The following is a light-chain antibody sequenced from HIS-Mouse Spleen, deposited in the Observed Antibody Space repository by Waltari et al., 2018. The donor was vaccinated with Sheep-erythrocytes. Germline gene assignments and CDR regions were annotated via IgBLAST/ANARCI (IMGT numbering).Light chain of an antibody. V-gene: IGLV2-11*01. CDR1: STDVGCYNK. CDR2: DVS. Sequence: QSALTQPRSVSGSPGQSVTISCPGTSTDVGCYNKVSLYQQHPGKAPKLMIYDVSKRPSGVPDRCSGSKSGNTASLTISGLQAEDEADYYCCSYAGSYNHVFATGTKVTVL. CDR3: CSYAGSYNHV. J-gene: IGLJ1*01.